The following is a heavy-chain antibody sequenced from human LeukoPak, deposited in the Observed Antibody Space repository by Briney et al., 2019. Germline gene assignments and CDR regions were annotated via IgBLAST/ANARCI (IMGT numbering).Heavy chain of an antibody. CDR3: ASSTRGAFDI. V-gene: IGHV4-30-2*01. CDR2: IYHSGST. Sequence: SETLSLTCTVSGGSISSGGYYWSWIRQPPGKGLEWIGYIYHSGSTYYNPSLKSRVTISVDRSKNQFSLKLSSVTAADTAVYYCASSTRGAFDIWGQGTMVTVSS. D-gene: IGHD2/OR15-2a*01. CDR1: GGSISSGGYY. J-gene: IGHJ3*02.